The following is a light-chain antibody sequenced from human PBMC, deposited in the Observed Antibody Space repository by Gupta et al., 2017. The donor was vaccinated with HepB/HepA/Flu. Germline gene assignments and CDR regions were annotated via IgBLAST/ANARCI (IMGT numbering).Light chain of an antibody. J-gene: IGLJ3*02. Sequence: QSVLTQPSSASASPGQRVAISCSGSSSNIGSNYVSWYQQLPGTAPKLLVFRNNRRPPEVPDRFSGSKSGASASLAISGLRSEDEADYYCAAEDDSLHGPVFGGGTKLTVL. V-gene: IGLV1-47*01. CDR1: SSNIGSNY. CDR2: RNN. CDR3: AAEDDSLHGPV.